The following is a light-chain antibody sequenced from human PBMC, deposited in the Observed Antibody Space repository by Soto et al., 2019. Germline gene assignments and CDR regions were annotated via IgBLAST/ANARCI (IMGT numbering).Light chain of an antibody. CDR1: QSISGW. CDR3: QQYHTYWT. V-gene: IGKV1-5*01. CDR2: DAS. Sequence: DIQMTQSPSTLSASVGDRVTITFRASQSISGWLAWYQQKPGKAPKLLIYDASSLESGVPSRFSGSGSATEFTLIISNLQPDDFATYFCQQYHTYWTFGQGTKVDIK. J-gene: IGKJ1*01.